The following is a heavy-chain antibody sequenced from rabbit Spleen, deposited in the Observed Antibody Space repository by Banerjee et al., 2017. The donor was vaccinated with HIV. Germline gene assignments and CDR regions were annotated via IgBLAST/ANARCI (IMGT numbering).Heavy chain of an antibody. CDR2: IDTGSSGFT. Sequence: QQLVESGGDLVKPGASLTLTCTASGVSFSSNNYMCWVRQAPGKGLEWIACIDTGSSGFTYFASWAKGRFTISKTSSTTVTLQMTSLTAADTATYFCARDTSSSFSSYGMDLWGQGTLVTVS. J-gene: IGHJ6*01. V-gene: IGHV1S40*01. D-gene: IGHD1-1*01. CDR1: GVSFSSNNY. CDR3: ARDTSSSFSSYGMDL.